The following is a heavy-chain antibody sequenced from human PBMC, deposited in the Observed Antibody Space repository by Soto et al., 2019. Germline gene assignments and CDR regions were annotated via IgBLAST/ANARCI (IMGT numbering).Heavy chain of an antibody. Sequence: SGATLGNPAQTVTLTCTFSGFSLTSNGVGVGWIRQPPGKALEWLALIYWNNDKRYSPSLKSRLTITKDTAKNQVVLKMTNLDPVDTGTYYCGHILTYSYDSSGYYYAPRFDSWGQGTLVTVSS. D-gene: IGHD3-22*01. V-gene: IGHV2-5*01. CDR1: GFSLTSNGVG. CDR2: IYWNNDK. CDR3: GHILTYSYDSSGYYYAPRFDS. J-gene: IGHJ4*02.